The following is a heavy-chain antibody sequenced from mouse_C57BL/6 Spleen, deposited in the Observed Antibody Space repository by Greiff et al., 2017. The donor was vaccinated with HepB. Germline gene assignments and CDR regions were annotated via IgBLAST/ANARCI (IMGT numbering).Heavy chain of an antibody. J-gene: IGHJ4*01. D-gene: IGHD4-1*01. CDR2: INPNSGST. V-gene: IGHV1-64*01. CDR1: GYTFTSYW. CDR3: ARGGNWDYAMDY. Sequence: VQLQQPGAELVKPGASVKLSCKASGYTFTSYWMHWVKQRPGQGLEWIGMINPNSGSTNYNEKFKSKATLTVDKSSSTTYMQLSSLTSEDSAVYYCARGGNWDYAMDYWGQGTSVTVSS.